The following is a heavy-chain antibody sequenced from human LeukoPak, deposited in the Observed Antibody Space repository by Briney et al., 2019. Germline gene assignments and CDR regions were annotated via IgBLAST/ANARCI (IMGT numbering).Heavy chain of an antibody. CDR2: IYYSGST. D-gene: IGHD3-16*01. J-gene: IGHJ1*01. CDR3: ARAGEKPYDYVWGSPIQH. CDR1: GGSISSGDYY. V-gene: IGHV4-30-4*08. Sequence: SQTLSLTCTVSGGSISSGDYYWSWIRQPPGKGLEWIGYIYYSGSTYYNPSLKSRVTISVDTSKNQFSLKLSSVTAADTAVYYCARAGEKPYDYVWGSPIQHWGQGTLVTVSS.